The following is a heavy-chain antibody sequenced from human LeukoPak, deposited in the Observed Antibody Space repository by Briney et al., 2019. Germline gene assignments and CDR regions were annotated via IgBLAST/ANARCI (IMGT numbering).Heavy chain of an antibody. CDR2: MYYSGTT. J-gene: IGHJ4*02. V-gene: IGHV4-59*01. CDR1: GGSISGYY. D-gene: IGHD6-19*01. CDR3: ARLPGIAESGKAVDY. Sequence: PSETLSLTCTVSGGSISGYYWSWIRQPPGKGLEWIGCMYYSGTTNYNPSLKSRVTISVDTSKNQFSLNLSSVTAADTAVYYCARLPGIAESGKAVDYWGQGTLVTVSS.